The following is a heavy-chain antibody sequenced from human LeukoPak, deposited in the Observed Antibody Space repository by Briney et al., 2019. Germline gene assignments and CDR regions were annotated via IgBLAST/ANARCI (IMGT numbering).Heavy chain of an antibody. D-gene: IGHD2-2*01. V-gene: IGHV1-2*02. CDR1: GYTFTGYY. J-gene: IGHJ4*02. Sequence: GASVKVSCKASGYTFTGYYIHWVRQAPGQGLEWMGWINPNSGGTNYAQNFQDRVTMTRDTSISTAYMEVSRLRSDDTAVYFCAREKGYCTSTDCYSGFDYWGQGTLVTVSS. CDR3: AREKGYCTSTDCYSGFDY. CDR2: INPNSGGT.